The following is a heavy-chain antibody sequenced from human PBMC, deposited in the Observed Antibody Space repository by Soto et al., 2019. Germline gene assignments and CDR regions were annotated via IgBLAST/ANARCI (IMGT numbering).Heavy chain of an antibody. V-gene: IGHV1-3*01. CDR1: GYTFTTLA. CDR2: IRAGNGYT. J-gene: IGHJ4*02. D-gene: IGHD2-21*01. Sequence: QVQLVQSGAEVRRSGASVKVSCKASGYTFTTLAIHWVRQAPGQGLEWMGYIRAGNGYTKYSQNFQGRVTITRDTLASTAYMELSSLRSDDTAVYFCASQYCGDVCSADYWGQGTLITVSS. CDR3: ASQYCGDVCSADY.